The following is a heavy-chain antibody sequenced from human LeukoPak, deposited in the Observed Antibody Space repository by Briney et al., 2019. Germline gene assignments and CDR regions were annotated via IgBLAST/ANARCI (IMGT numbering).Heavy chain of an antibody. J-gene: IGHJ4*02. CDR1: RGTFSSYA. D-gene: IGHD4-23*01. CDR3: ARHYCGLDDY. Sequence: VASVTVSCKASRGTFSSYAISWVRQAPGQGPEWMGRIIPIVGSTNYAEKLQGRVTITADKSTSTVYMELSSLRSEDTAVYYCARHYCGLDDYWGQGTLIIVSS. V-gene: IGHV1-69*04. CDR2: IIPIVGST.